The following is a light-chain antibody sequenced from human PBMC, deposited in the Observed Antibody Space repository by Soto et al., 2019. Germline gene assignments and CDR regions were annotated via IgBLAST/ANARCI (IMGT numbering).Light chain of an antibody. CDR3: QQYNGYWT. Sequence: DIPMTQFPSTLSASVGDRVTITCRASQSISSWLAWYQHKPGKAPKLLIYKASSLESGVPSRFSGSGSGTEFTLTISSLQPDDIASYYCQQYNGYWTFGQGTKVEIK. CDR1: QSISSW. J-gene: IGKJ1*01. CDR2: KAS. V-gene: IGKV1-5*03.